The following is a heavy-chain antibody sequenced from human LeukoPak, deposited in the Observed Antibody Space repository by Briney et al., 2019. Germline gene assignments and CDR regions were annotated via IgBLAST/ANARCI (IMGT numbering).Heavy chain of an antibody. CDR3: ATGTPSYYYYYGMDV. J-gene: IGHJ6*02. CDR2: INDSGGAT. V-gene: IGHV3-23*01. CDR1: GFTFSTYA. Sequence: GGSLRLSCTASGFTFSTYAMSWVRQAPGKGLEWVSTINDSGGATYYADSVKGRFTISRDNSKNTLYLQMDSLRAEDTAVYYCATGTPSYYYYYGMDVWGQGTTVTVSS. D-gene: IGHD2-15*01.